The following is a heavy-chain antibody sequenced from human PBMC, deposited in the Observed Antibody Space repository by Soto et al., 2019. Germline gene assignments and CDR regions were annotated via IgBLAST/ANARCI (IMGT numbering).Heavy chain of an antibody. Sequence: SETLSLTCAVYGGSFSGYYWSWIRQPPGKGLEWIGEINHSGSTNYNPSLKSRVTISVDTSKNQFSLKLSSVTAADTAVYYCARAGMITVTSLRPNSKYFQHWGQGTLVTVSS. CDR1: GGSFSGYY. J-gene: IGHJ1*01. CDR2: INHSGST. D-gene: IGHD4-17*01. CDR3: ARAGMITVTSLRPNSKYFQH. V-gene: IGHV4-34*01.